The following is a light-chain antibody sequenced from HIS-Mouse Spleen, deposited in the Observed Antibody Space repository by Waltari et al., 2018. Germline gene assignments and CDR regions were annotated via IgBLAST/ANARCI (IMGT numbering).Light chain of an antibody. CDR2: EGS. CDR1: SSDVGSSNL. V-gene: IGLV2-23*01. Sequence: QSALTQPASVSGSPGQSITISCTGTSSDVGSSNLVSWYQQHPGKAPKLMIYEGSKRHSGVSNRFSGSKSGNTASLTISGLQAEDEADYYCCSYAGSSTVVFGGGTKLTVL. CDR3: CSYAGSSTVV. J-gene: IGLJ2*01.